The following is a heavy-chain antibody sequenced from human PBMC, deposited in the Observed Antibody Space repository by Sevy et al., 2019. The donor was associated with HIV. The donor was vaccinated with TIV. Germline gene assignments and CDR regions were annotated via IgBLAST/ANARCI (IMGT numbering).Heavy chain of an antibody. D-gene: IGHD6-19*01. CDR3: ARDSTYSSGLNFDY. CDR2: RKQDGSEK. CDR1: GFTFSSYW. J-gene: IGHJ4*02. Sequence: GGSLRLSCAASGFTFSSYWMSWVRRAPGKGLEWVASRKQDGSEKDYVDSVKGRFTISRDNAKNSLYLQMNSLRAEDTAVYYCARDSTYSSGLNFDYWGQGTLVTVSS. V-gene: IGHV3-7*01.